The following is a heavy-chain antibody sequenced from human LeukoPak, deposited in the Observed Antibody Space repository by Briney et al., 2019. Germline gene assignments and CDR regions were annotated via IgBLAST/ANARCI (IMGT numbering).Heavy chain of an antibody. V-gene: IGHV1-2*02. J-gene: IGHJ4*02. Sequence: ASVKVSCKASGHTFTGYYIHWVRQAPGQGLEWMGWINPNSGGTNSAQQFQGRVTLTRDTSISTAYMELSRLRSDDTAVYYCARDLGYYDCLDQFDCWGQGTLVTVFS. CDR1: GHTFTGYY. D-gene: IGHD3-3*01. CDR3: ARDLGYYDCLDQFDC. CDR2: INPNSGGT.